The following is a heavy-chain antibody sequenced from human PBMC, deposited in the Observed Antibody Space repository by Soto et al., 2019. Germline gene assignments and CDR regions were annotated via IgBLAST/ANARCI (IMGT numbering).Heavy chain of an antibody. CDR2: IYYSGST. D-gene: IGHD3-3*01. V-gene: IGHV4-39*07. Sequence: SETLSLTCTVSGASISSGNYYWGWIRQPPGKGLEWIGNIYYSGSTYYNPSLKSRVSISVDTSENQFSLKLSSVTAADTAVYYCARVRFLEWLLEENWFDPWGQGTLVTVSS. J-gene: IGHJ5*02. CDR3: ARVRFLEWLLEENWFDP. CDR1: GASISSGNYY.